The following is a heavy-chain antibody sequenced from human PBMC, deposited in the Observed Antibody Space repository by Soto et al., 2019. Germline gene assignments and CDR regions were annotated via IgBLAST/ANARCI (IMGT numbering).Heavy chain of an antibody. CDR1: GFTFSSYW. V-gene: IGHV3-74*01. CDR3: ARGNCSSTSCPSQYYYYMDV. Sequence: EVQLVESGGGLVQPGGSLRLSCAASGFTFSSYWMHWVRQAPGKGLVWVSRINSDGSSTSYADSVKGRFTISRDNAKNTLYLRMNSLRAEDTAVYYCARGNCSSTSCPSQYYYYMDVWGKGTTVTVSS. D-gene: IGHD2-2*01. J-gene: IGHJ6*03. CDR2: INSDGSST.